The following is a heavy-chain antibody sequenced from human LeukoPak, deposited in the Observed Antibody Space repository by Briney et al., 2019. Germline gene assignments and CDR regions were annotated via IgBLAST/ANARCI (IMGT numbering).Heavy chain of an antibody. D-gene: IGHD1-26*01. V-gene: IGHV1-69*05. CDR2: IIPIFGTA. Sequence: ASVKVSCKASGGTFSSYAISWVRQAPGQGLEWMGRIIPIFGTANYAQKFQGRVTITTDESTSTAYMELSSLRSEDTAVYYCARGSVGATEPFDYWGQGTLVTVSS. CDR3: ARGSVGATEPFDY. CDR1: GGTFSSYA. J-gene: IGHJ4*02.